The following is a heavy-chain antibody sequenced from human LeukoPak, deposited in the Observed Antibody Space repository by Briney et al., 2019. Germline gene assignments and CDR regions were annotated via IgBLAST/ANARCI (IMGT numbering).Heavy chain of an antibody. CDR1: GGSISSYY. D-gene: IGHD4-17*01. J-gene: IGHJ2*01. Sequence: SETLSLTCTVSGGSISSYYWSWIRQPPGKGLEWIGYIYYSGSTKYNPSLKSRVTISVDTSKNHFSLKLTSVTAADTAVYYCARHGLRWDFDLWGRGTLVTVSS. CDR2: IYYSGST. V-gene: IGHV4-59*08. CDR3: ARHGLRWDFDL.